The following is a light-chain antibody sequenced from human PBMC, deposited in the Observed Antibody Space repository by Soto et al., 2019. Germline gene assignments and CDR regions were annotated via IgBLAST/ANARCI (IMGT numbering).Light chain of an antibody. Sequence: QSALTQPASVSGSPGQSITISCTGTSSDIGAYNYVSWYQQHPGKAPKLMIYDVSNRPSGVSNRFSGSKSGHTAYLTISGLQAEDEADYYCSSYTSSSTVVFGGGTKLTVL. J-gene: IGLJ2*01. CDR1: SSDIGAYNY. CDR3: SSYTSSSTVV. V-gene: IGLV2-14*01. CDR2: DVS.